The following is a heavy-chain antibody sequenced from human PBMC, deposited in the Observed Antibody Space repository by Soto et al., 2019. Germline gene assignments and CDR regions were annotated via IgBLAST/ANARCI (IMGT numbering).Heavy chain of an antibody. V-gene: IGHV1-69*13. CDR1: GGTFSSYA. Sequence: ASVKVSCKASGGTFSSYAISWVRQAPGQGLEWMGGIIPIFGTANYAQKFQGRVTITADESTSTAYMELSSLRSEDTAVYYCARPPDYYDSSGYYDWGKGTLVTVSS. CDR3: ARPPDYYDSSGYYD. CDR2: IIPIFGTA. D-gene: IGHD3-22*01. J-gene: IGHJ4*02.